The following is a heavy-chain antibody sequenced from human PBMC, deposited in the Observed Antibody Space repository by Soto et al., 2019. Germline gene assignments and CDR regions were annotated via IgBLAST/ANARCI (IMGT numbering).Heavy chain of an antibody. CDR1: GASITYGGYS. J-gene: IGHJ4*02. Sequence: TLSLTCTVSGASITYGGYSWSWIRQTPGKGLEWIGYINHLETTFYNPSFESRLTLSIDRAKNQFSLNLNSMSAADRAVYFCARGGGSDSFDYWGQGILVTVYS. D-gene: IGHD1-26*01. CDR2: INHLETT. V-gene: IGHV4-30-2*01. CDR3: ARGGGSDSFDY.